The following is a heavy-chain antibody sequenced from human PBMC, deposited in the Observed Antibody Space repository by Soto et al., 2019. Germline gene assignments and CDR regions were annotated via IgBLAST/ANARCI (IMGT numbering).Heavy chain of an antibody. V-gene: IGHV1-8*01. CDR3: ARSYDFWSGYRSYGY. Sequence: SVKVSCKASGYTFTSYDINWVRQATGQGLEWMGWMNPNSGNTGYAQKFQGRVTMTRNTSISTAYMELSSLRSEDTAVYYCARSYDFWSGYRSYGYWGQGTLVTVSS. D-gene: IGHD3-3*01. J-gene: IGHJ4*02. CDR2: MNPNSGNT. CDR1: GYTFTSYD.